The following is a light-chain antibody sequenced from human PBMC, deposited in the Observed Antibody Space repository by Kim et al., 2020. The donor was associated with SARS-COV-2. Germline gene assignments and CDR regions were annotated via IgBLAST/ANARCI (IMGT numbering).Light chain of an antibody. Sequence: ATLSLSPGERATLSCRTSQSVSRAFAWYRQRPGQAPTLLIYDTSNRATGIPARFSGSGSGTDFTLTISSIEPEDFAIYYCQHRRTFGGGTKVDIK. J-gene: IGKJ4*01. CDR3: QHRRT. V-gene: IGKV3-11*01. CDR1: QSVSRA. CDR2: DTS.